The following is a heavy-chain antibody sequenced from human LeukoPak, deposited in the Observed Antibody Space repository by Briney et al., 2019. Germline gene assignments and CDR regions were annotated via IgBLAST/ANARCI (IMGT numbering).Heavy chain of an antibody. D-gene: IGHD3-10*01. CDR1: GFTFSDYY. CDR3: ARDGPPNFDATMVLYYYYGMDV. V-gene: IGHV3-11*01. CDR2: ISSSGSTI. Sequence: PGGSLRLSCAASGFTFSDYYMSWIRQAPGKGLEWVSYISSSGSTIYYADSVKGRFTISRDNAKNSLYLQMNSLSAEDTAVYYCARDGPPNFDATMVLYYYYGMDVWGQGTTVTVSS. J-gene: IGHJ6*02.